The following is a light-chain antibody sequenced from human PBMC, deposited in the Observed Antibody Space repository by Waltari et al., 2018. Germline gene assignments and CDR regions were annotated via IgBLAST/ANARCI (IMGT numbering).Light chain of an antibody. V-gene: IGKV1-5*03. CDR2: KAS. CDR3: QQYHSSPGT. CDR1: QSISTW. Sequence: DIQMTQCPSTLSASVGDRVTTTCRASQSISTWLAWYQQKTGKAPNLLIYKASTLETGVPSRFSGSGSGTDFTLTISSLQPDDFATYYCQQYHSSPGTFVQGTKVEIK. J-gene: IGKJ1*01.